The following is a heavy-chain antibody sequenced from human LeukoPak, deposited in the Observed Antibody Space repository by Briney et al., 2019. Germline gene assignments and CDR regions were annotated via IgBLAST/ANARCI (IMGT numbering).Heavy chain of an antibody. J-gene: IGHJ4*02. CDR1: GDSISSYH. D-gene: IGHD6-19*01. CDR3: ARAGTAGYTSAPFDY. CDR2: IYYTGTT. V-gene: IGHV4-59*01. Sequence: SETLSLTCTVSGDSISSYHWGWIRQPPGKGLEWIGYIYYTGTTNYNPSLRSRVTISVDTSKNQFSLKLSSVTAADTAVYYCARAGTAGYTSAPFDYWGQGTLVTVSS.